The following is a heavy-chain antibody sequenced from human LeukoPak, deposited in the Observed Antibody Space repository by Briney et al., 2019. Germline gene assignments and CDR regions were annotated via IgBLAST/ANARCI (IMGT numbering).Heavy chain of an antibody. CDR3: ARDLDYYDSSGYYLNDY. CDR1: GGSISSYY. D-gene: IGHD3-22*01. CDR2: IYTSGST. Sequence: QSSETLSLTCTVSGGSISSYYWSWIRQPAGKGLEWIGRIYTSGSTNYNPSLKSRVTMSVDTSKNQFSLKLSSVTAADTAVYYCARDLDYYDSSGYYLNDYWGQGTLVTVSS. V-gene: IGHV4-4*07. J-gene: IGHJ4*02.